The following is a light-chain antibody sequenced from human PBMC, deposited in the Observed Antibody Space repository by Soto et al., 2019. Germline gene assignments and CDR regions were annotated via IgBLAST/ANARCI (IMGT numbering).Light chain of an antibody. CDR3: QQYNNWPQT. V-gene: IGKV3-15*01. CDR2: GAS. CDR1: QSLTTD. Sequence: EIVMPQSPATLSVSPGARAPLSGRASQSLTTDLAWYQQKPGQPPRLLIYGASTRATGIPARFSGSGSGTEFTLTISSLQSEDFAVYYCQQYNNWPQTFGQGTKVDIK. J-gene: IGKJ1*01.